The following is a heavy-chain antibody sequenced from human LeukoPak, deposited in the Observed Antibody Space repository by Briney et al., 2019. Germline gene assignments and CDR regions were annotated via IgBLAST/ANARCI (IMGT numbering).Heavy chain of an antibody. Sequence: ASVKVPCKASGYTFTGYYMHWVRQAPGQGLEWMGWINPNSGGTNYAQKLQGRVTMTTDTSTSTAYMELRSLRSDDTAVYYCARDRGPIAVMFLFGGPPDEKNWFDPWGQGTLVTVSS. D-gene: IGHD6-19*01. CDR2: INPNSGGT. J-gene: IGHJ5*02. V-gene: IGHV1-2*02. CDR3: ARDRGPIAVMFLFGGPPDEKNWFDP. CDR1: GYTFTGYY.